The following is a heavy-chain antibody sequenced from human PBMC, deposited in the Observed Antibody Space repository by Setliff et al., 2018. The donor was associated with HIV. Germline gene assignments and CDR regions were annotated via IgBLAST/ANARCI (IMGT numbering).Heavy chain of an antibody. J-gene: IGHJ4*02. D-gene: IGHD5-18*01. CDR3: EQIRADSYGYGALGF. CDR2: IDWDDDK. V-gene: IGHV2-70*11. CDR1: GFSLSTSGTC. Sequence: SGPTLVNPTQTLTLTCTFSGFSLSTSGTCVSWIRQPPGKALEWLARIDWDDDKYYSTSLKTRLTISKDTSKNQVVLTMTNMDPVDTATYYCEQIRADSYGYGALGFWGQGTLVTVTS.